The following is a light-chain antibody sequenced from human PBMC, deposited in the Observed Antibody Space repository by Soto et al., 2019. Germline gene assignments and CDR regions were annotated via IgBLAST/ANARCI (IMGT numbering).Light chain of an antibody. Sequence: DIQMTQSPSSLSASVGDRVIITCRASQSIGRYVNWYQQRPGAAPQLLIDSASTLQSGVPSRFSGSGSGTDFTLSISSLQPADFATYYCQQSYTAPFTFGQGTRLDI. CDR3: QQSYTAPFT. V-gene: IGKV1-39*01. CDR1: QSIGRY. J-gene: IGKJ5*01. CDR2: SAS.